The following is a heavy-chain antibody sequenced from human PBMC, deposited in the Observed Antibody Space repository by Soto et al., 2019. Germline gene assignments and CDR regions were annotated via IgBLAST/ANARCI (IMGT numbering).Heavy chain of an antibody. J-gene: IGHJ4*02. CDR3: ARAYSYIYY. Sequence: AGGSLRLSCAASGFTFSTYWMSWVRQAPGKGPEWVANIKGDGSEKNYGDSVKGRFTVSGDNAKNSLYLQMNSLGVEDAAVYYCARAYSYIYYWGQGALVTVSS. D-gene: IGHD4-4*01. CDR2: IKGDGSEK. V-gene: IGHV3-7*04. CDR1: GFTFSTYW.